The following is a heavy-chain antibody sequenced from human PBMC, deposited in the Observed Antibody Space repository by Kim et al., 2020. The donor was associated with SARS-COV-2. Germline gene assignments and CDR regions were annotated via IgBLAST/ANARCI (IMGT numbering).Heavy chain of an antibody. CDR3: ARVDYGSGGYYFDY. CDR1: GYSFSNYA. V-gene: IGHV1-3*01. Sequence: ASVKVSCKASGYSFSNYALHWVRQAPGQRPEWMGWIIPANGNTKHSQKFQGRVSITRDTSATTAYMELTSLRSEDTAVYYCARVDYGSGGYYFDYWCQGT. CDR2: IIPANGNT. D-gene: IGHD3-10*01. J-gene: IGHJ4*02.